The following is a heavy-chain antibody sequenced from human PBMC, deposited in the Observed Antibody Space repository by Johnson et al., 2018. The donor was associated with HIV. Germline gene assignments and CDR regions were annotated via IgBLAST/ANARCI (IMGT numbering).Heavy chain of an antibody. CDR1: GFTFSSYA. J-gene: IGHJ3*02. V-gene: IGHV3-30-3*01. D-gene: IGHD3-16*01. CDR3: AGQRGDDAFDI. Sequence: QLVESGGGVVQPGRSLRLSCAASGFTFSSYAMHWVRQAPGKGLEWVAVISYDGSNKYYVDSVKGRFTISRENAKKSLYLQMNSLRAEDTAVYYCAGQRGDDAFDIWGQGTMVTVSS. CDR2: ISYDGSNK.